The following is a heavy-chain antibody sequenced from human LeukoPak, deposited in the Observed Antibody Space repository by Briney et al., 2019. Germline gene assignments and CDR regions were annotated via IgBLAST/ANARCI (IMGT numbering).Heavy chain of an antibody. J-gene: IGHJ3*02. V-gene: IGHV4-38-2*02. Sequence: SETLSLTCTVSGYSISSGYYWGWIRQPPGKGLEWIGSIYHSGSTYYNPSLKSRVTISVDTSKNQFSLKLSSVTAADTAVYYCARVPVNWNHRDAFDIWGQGTMVTVPS. CDR2: IYHSGST. D-gene: IGHD1-1*01. CDR1: GYSISSGYY. CDR3: ARVPVNWNHRDAFDI.